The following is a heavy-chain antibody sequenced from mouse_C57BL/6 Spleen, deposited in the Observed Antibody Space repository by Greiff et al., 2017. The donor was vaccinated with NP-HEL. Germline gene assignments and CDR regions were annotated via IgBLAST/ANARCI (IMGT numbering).Heavy chain of an antibody. CDR3: ARRGDGYYFDY. J-gene: IGHJ2*01. V-gene: IGHV1-63*01. CDR1: GYTFTNYW. D-gene: IGHD2-3*01. Sequence: VQLQQSGAELVRPGTSVKMSCKASGYTFTNYWIGWAKQRPGHGLEWIGDIYPGGGYTNYNEQFKGKATLTADKSSSTAYMQFSSLTSEDSAIYYCARRGDGYYFDYWGQGTTLTVSS. CDR2: IYPGGGYT.